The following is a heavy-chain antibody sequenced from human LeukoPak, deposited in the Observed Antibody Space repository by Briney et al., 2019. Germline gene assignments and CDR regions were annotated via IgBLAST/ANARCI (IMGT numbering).Heavy chain of an antibody. J-gene: IGHJ4*02. V-gene: IGHV1-46*01. CDR3: ATMYRGYSYGNRVFDY. Sequence: ASVKVSCKASGYTFTSYYMHWVRQAPGQGLEWMGIINPSGGSTSYAQKFQGRVTMTRDMSTSTVYMELSSLRSEDTAVYYCATMYRGYSYGNRVFDYWGQGTLVTVSS. D-gene: IGHD5-18*01. CDR1: GYTFTSYY. CDR2: INPSGGST.